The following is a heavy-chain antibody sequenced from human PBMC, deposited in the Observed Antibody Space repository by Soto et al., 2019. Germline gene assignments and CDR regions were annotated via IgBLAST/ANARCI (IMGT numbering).Heavy chain of an antibody. CDR3: ATDLGTTMARH. D-gene: IGHD1-1*01. Sequence: ASVKVSCKTSGYTFTDYGISWVRQAPGQGLEWMGWIVVYNGNTQSAQKIQGRVTMTTDTSTSTAYMELRSLRSDDTAVYYCATDLGTTMARHWGQGTLVTVSS. J-gene: IGHJ4*02. CDR2: IVVYNGNT. CDR1: GYTFTDYG. V-gene: IGHV1-18*01.